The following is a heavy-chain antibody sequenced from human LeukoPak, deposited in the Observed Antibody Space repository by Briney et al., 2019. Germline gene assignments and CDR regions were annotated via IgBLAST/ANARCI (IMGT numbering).Heavy chain of an antibody. CDR1: GFIFRDYG. CDR2: ITSSSSYI. Sequence: GGSLRLSCRSFGFIFRDYGMTWVRQAPGKGLEWVSSITSSSSYIYYADSVKGRFTISRHNAKNSLYQQLNSLRAEDTAVYYCVRLYDDYTNGHFDSWGQGTLVTVSS. J-gene: IGHJ4*02. V-gene: IGHV3-21*01. CDR3: VRLYDDYTNGHFDS. D-gene: IGHD4-11*01.